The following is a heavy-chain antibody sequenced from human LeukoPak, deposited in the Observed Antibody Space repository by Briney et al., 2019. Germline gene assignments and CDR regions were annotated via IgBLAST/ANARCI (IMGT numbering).Heavy chain of an antibody. V-gene: IGHV4-34*01. CDR3: ARGYSSSTSCWNYFDY. CDR1: GGSFRGYY. J-gene: IGHJ4*02. D-gene: IGHD2-2*01. CDR2: INHSGST. Sequence: SSETLSLTCAVYGGSFRGYYWSWIRQPPGKGLEWIGEINHSGSTNYNPSLKSRVTISVDTSKNQFSLKLSSVTAADTAVYYCARGYSSSTSCWNYFDYWGQGTLVTVSS.